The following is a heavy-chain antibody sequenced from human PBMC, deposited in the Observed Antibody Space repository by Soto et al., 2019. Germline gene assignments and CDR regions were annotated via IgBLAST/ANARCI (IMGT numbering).Heavy chain of an antibody. V-gene: IGHV5-51*01. Sequence: GESLKISCKGSGYSFTSYWIGWVRQMPGKGLEWMGIIYPGDSDTRYSPSFQGQVTISADKSISTAYLQWSSLKASDTAMYYCARLGIALGDDLAAGPLNEWLLKKWYGFLADYWGQGTLVTVSS. CDR1: GYSFTSYW. CDR2: IYPGDSDT. J-gene: IGHJ4*02. CDR3: ARLGIALGDDLAAGPLNEWLLKKWYGFLADY. D-gene: IGHD6-25*01.